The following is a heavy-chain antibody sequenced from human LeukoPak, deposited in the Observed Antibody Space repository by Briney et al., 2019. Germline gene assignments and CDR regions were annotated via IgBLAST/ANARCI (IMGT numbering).Heavy chain of an antibody. V-gene: IGHV1-69*13. J-gene: IGHJ4*02. CDR2: IIPIFGKA. CDR1: GGTFSSYV. D-gene: IGHD1-26*01. CDR3: ERDRLVGASTCFDY. Sequence: SVKVSCKASGGTFSSYVINWVRQAPGQGLEWMGGIIPIFGKAKYAQKFQGRVTITADESTSTAYMELSSLRSEDTAVYYCERDRLVGASTCFDYWGPGTLVTVSS.